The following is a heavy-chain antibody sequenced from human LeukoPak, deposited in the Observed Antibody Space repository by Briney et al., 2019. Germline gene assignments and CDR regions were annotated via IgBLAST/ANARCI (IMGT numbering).Heavy chain of an antibody. CDR2: INPSTGGT. V-gene: IGHV1-2*02. CDR1: GYTFTAYY. D-gene: IGHD3-22*01. Sequence: ASVKVSCKASGYTFTAYYMHRVRQAPGQGLEWMGWINPSTGGTNYAQKFQGRVTMTRDTSTRTVYMELSRLRSDDTAVYYCARDYYDSSGFISPNWFDPWGQGALVTVSS. J-gene: IGHJ5*02. CDR3: ARDYYDSSGFISPNWFDP.